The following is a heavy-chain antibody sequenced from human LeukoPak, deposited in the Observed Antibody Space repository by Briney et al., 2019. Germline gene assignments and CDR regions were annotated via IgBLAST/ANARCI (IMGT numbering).Heavy chain of an antibody. V-gene: IGHV3-74*01. CDR1: GFTFSSCS. CDR3: VSGTIAAPGIDF. Sequence: PGGSLRLSCAASGFTFSSCSMHWVRQTPGKGLVWVSRIKGDGSSISYADSVKGRFTISRDNAKNTLYLQMDSLRAEDTAVSYCVSGTIAAPGIDFWGQGTLVTVSS. D-gene: IGHD6-13*01. J-gene: IGHJ4*02. CDR2: IKGDGSSI.